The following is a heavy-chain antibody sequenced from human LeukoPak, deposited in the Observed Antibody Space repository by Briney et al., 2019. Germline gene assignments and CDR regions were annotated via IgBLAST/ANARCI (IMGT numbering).Heavy chain of an antibody. V-gene: IGHV4-59*01. CDR2: IYYSGST. CDR3: ARGSIGLSGDSGVDY. D-gene: IGHD5-12*01. J-gene: IGHJ4*02. Sequence: SETLSLTCTVSGGSISSYYWSWIRQPPGKGLEWIGYIYYSGSTNYNPSLKSRVTISVDTSKNQFSLKLSSVTAADTAVYYCARGSIGLSGDSGVDYWGQGTLVTVSP. CDR1: GGSISSYY.